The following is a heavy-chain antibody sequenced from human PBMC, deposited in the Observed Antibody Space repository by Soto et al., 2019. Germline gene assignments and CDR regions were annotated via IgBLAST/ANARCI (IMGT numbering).Heavy chain of an antibody. CDR3: AVLPIAAAGTVPSFDY. CDR1: GYTFTSYY. J-gene: IGHJ4*02. Sequence: ASVKVSCKASGYTFTSYYMHWVRQAPGQGLEWMGIINPSGGSTSYAQKFQGRVTMTRDTSTSTVYMELSSLRSEDTAVYYCAVLPIAAAGTVPSFDYWGQGTLVTVSS. CDR2: INPSGGST. V-gene: IGHV1-46*03. D-gene: IGHD6-13*01.